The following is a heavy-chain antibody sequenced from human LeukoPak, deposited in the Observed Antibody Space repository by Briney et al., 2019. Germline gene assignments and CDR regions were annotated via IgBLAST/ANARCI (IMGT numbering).Heavy chain of an antibody. CDR2: ISAYNGNT. J-gene: IGHJ1*01. Sequence: PRASVKVSCKASGYTFTSYGISWVRQAPGQGLEWMGWISAYNGNTNYAQKLQGRVTMTTDTSTSTAYTELRSLRSDDTAVYYCAGEPYCGGDCSIRYFQHWGQGTLVTVSS. CDR1: GYTFTSYG. CDR3: AGEPYCGGDCSIRYFQH. D-gene: IGHD2-21*02. V-gene: IGHV1-18*01.